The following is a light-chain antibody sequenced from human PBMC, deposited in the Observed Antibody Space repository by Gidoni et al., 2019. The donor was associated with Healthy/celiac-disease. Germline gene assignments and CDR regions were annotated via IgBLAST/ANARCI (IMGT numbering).Light chain of an antibody. V-gene: IGKV1-39*01. CDR1: QSISSY. CDR2: AAS. J-gene: IGKJ4*02. Sequence: DIQRTQSPSSLSASVGDRVTITCRASQSISSYLNWYQQKPGKAPKPLIYAASSLQSGVPSRFSGSGSGTDFTLTISSLQPEDFATYYCQQGYSTPLTFGGXTKVEIK. CDR3: QQGYSTPLT.